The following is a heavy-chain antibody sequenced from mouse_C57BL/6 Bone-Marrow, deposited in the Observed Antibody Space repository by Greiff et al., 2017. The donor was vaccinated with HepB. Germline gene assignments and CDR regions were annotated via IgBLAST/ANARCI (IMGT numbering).Heavy chain of an antibody. CDR1: GYAFSSSW. D-gene: IGHD2-1*01. V-gene: IGHV1-82*01. J-gene: IGHJ1*03. Sequence: VQLQQSGPELVKPGASVKISCKASGYAFSSSWMNWVKQRPGKGLEWIGRIYPGDGDTNYNGKFKGKATLTADKSSSTAYMQLSSLTSEDSAVYFCARRGNYVHWYFDVWGTGTMVTVSS. CDR3: ARRGNYVHWYFDV. CDR2: IYPGDGDT.